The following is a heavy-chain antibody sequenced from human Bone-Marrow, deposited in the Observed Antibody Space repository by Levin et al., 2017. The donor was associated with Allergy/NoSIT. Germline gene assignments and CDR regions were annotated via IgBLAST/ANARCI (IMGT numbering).Heavy chain of an antibody. CDR3: ARDYGSGSYWPSGFDY. V-gene: IGHV3-30*04. CDR1: GFTFSSYA. CDR2: ISYDGSNK. D-gene: IGHD3-10*01. J-gene: IGHJ4*02. Sequence: SGESLKISCAASGFTFSSYAMHWVRQAPGKGLEWVAVISYDGSNKYYADSVKGRFTISRDNSKNTLYLQMNSLRAEDTAVYYCARDYGSGSYWPSGFDYWGQGTLVTVSS.